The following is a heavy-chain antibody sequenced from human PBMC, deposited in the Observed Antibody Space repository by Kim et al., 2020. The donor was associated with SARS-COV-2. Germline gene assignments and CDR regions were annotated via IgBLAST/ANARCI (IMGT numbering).Heavy chain of an antibody. J-gene: IGHJ6*02. Sequence: KGRFTIARDNSKNTLYLQMHSLRAEDTAVYYCASGDSSSWYDYYYYGMDVWGQGTTVTVS. V-gene: IGHV3-30*07. CDR3: ASGDSSSWYDYYYYGMDV. D-gene: IGHD6-13*01.